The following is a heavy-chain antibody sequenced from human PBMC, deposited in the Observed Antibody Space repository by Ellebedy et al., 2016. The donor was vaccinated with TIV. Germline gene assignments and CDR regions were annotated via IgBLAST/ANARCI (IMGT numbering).Heavy chain of an antibody. J-gene: IGHJ4*02. CDR3: ARHAVVPTPGFEY. CDR1: GSSISDYY. CDR2: VYDTLGSS. Sequence: SETLSLTCTVSGSSISDYYWTWIRQPPGRGLEWIGFVYDTLGSSNYSPSLKSRVSISVDTSKRQISLRLKSVTAADTAVYYCARHAVVPTPGFEYWGPGALVTASS. D-gene: IGHD2-15*01. V-gene: IGHV4-59*08.